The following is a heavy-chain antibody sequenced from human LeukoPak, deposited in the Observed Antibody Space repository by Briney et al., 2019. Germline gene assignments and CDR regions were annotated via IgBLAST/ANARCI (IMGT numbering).Heavy chain of an antibody. D-gene: IGHD3-3*01. CDR1: GYTFTSYD. V-gene: IGHV1-8*03. CDR2: MNPNSGNT. J-gene: IGHJ3*02. Sequence: GASVKVSCKASGYTFTSYDINWVRQATGQGLEWMGWMNPNSGNTGYAQKFQGRVTITRNTSISTAYMELSSLRSEDTAVYYCARGDFWSGHTDAFDIWGQGTMVTVSS. CDR3: ARGDFWSGHTDAFDI.